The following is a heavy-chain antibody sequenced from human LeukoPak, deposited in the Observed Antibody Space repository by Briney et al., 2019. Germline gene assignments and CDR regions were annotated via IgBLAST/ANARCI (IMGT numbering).Heavy chain of an antibody. D-gene: IGHD4-17*01. CDR2: FDPEDGET. V-gene: IGHV1-24*01. Sequence: ASEKVSCKVSGYTLTELSMHWVRQAPGKGLEWMGGFDPEDGETIYAQKFQGRVTMTEDTSTDTAYMELSSLRSEDTAVYYCATGLHDYGDYGGGNFDYWGQGTLVTVSS. J-gene: IGHJ4*02. CDR3: ATGLHDYGDYGGGNFDY. CDR1: GYTLTELS.